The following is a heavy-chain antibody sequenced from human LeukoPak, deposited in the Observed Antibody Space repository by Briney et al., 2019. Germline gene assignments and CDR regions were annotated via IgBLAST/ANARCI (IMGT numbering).Heavy chain of an antibody. Sequence: GGSLRLSCAASGFTFSSYSMNWVRQAPGKGLEWVSSISSSSSYIYYADSVKGRFTISRDNAKNSLYLQMNSLRAEDMALYYCARRSDKSGYFDYWGQGTLVTVSS. J-gene: IGHJ4*02. CDR2: ISSSSSYI. CDR3: ARRSDKSGYFDY. V-gene: IGHV3-21*04. CDR1: GFTFSSYS. D-gene: IGHD1-26*01.